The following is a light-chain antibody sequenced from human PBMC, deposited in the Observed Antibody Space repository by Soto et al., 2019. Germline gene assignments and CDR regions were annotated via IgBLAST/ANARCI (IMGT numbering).Light chain of an antibody. CDR1: QSVSRD. CDR2: DAS. V-gene: IGKV3-11*01. J-gene: IGKJ4*01. CDR3: QQRRDWPPLT. Sequence: EIVLTQSPGTLSLSPGERATLSCRASQSVSRDLAWYQQKHGQAPRLLIYDASKRATGIPDRFSGSGSGTDFTRTISSLEPEDFAVYYCQQRRDWPPLTFGGGTKVEV.